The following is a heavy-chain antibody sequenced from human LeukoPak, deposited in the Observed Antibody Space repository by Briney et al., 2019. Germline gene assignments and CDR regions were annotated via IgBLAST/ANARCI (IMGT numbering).Heavy chain of an antibody. D-gene: IGHD2-2*01. CDR2: ISGSGGST. V-gene: IGHV3-23*01. Sequence: GGSLRLSCAGSGFTFSSYGMSWVRRAPGKGLEWVSAISGSGGSTYYADSVKGRFTMSRDNSKSTLYLQMNSLRAEDTAVYYCAKVLRGCSSTSCYAVPMDVWGKGTTVTISS. CDR1: GFTFSSYG. J-gene: IGHJ6*03. CDR3: AKVLRGCSSTSCYAVPMDV.